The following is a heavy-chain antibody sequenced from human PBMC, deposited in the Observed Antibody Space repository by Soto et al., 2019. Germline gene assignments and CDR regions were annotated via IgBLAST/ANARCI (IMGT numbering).Heavy chain of an antibody. CDR3: AIPEVGYSYGYV. Sequence: PGGSLRLSCAASGFTFSSYEMNWVRQAPGKGLEWVSYISSSGTTIYYADSVKGRFTISRDNAKNSLYLQMNSLRAEDTAVYYCAIPEVGYSYGYVWRQRTLVTVSS. J-gene: IGHJ4*02. D-gene: IGHD5-18*01. CDR1: GFTFSSYE. CDR2: ISSSGTTI. V-gene: IGHV3-48*03.